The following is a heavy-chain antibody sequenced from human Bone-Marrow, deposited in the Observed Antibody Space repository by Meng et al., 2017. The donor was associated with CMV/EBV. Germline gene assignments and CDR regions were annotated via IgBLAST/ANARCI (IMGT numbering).Heavy chain of an antibody. J-gene: IGHJ4*02. V-gene: IGHV4-61*01. CDR2: ISHNGST. CDR3: ARGLYGAADY. CDR1: GDSGGSGSYY. D-gene: IGHD4/OR15-4a*01. Sequence: SETLSLTCTVSGDSGGSGSYYWTWIRQPPGKGLEWIGYISHNGSTNYNPSLKSRVTISKDTSKNQFSLILTSMTTADTAVYYCARGLYGAADYWGQGTLVTVSS.